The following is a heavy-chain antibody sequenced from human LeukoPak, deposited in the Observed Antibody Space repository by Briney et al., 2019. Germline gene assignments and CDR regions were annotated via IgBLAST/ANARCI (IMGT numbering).Heavy chain of an antibody. V-gene: IGHV1-18*01. CDR3: ARDSGYDFRYGAFDI. D-gene: IGHD5-12*01. J-gene: IGHJ3*02. CDR2: ISAYNGNT. Sequence: GASVKVSCKASGYTFTSYGISWVRQAHGQGLEWMGWISAYNGNTNYAQKLQGRVTMTTDTSTSTAYMELRSLRSDDTAVYYCARDSGYDFRYGAFDIWGQGTMVTVSS. CDR1: GYTFTSYG.